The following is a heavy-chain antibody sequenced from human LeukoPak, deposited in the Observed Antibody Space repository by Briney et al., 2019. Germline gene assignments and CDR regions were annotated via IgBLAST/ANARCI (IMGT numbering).Heavy chain of an antibody. J-gene: IGHJ4*02. V-gene: IGHV4-39*02. D-gene: IGHD2-15*01. Sequence: PSETLSLTCTVSGGSISSSNYYWGWIRQPPGKGLEWSGNIYYSGSTYYNPSLKSRVTISVDTSENHFSLKLSSVTAADTAVYYCASLKFCSAGSCYGGVYDYWGQGTLVTVSS. CDR1: GGSISSSNYY. CDR3: ASLKFCSAGSCYGGVYDY. CDR2: IYYSGST.